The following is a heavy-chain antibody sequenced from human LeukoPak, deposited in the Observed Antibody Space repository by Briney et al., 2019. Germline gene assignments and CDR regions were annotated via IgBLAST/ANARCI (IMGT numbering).Heavy chain of an antibody. D-gene: IGHD2-15*01. CDR1: GFTFSTYA. CDR2: ISFDGTNK. CDR3: AREEEYLRYCSGGSCYSSGFGRLEY. Sequence: GGSLRLSCAASGFTFSTYAMHWVRQAPGKGLEWVAVISFDGTNKYYADSVKGRFTISRDNSKNALYLQVNSLRGEDTALYYCAREEEYLRYCSGGSCYSSGFGRLEYWGQGTLVTVSS. V-gene: IGHV3-30-3*01. J-gene: IGHJ4*02.